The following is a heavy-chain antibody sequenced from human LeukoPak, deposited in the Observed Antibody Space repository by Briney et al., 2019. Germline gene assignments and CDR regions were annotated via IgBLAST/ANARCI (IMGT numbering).Heavy chain of an antibody. V-gene: IGHV3-33*02. Sequence: GGSLRLSCAASGFTFSSYGMHWVRQAAGKGLEWVAVIWYDGSNKYYADSAKGRFTISRDNSKNTLFLQMDSLRAEDTAVYYCARDWQHMATVIYYFDYWGQGTLVTVSS. D-gene: IGHD4-17*01. CDR2: IWYDGSNK. CDR1: GFTFSSYG. CDR3: ARDWQHMATVIYYFDY. J-gene: IGHJ4*02.